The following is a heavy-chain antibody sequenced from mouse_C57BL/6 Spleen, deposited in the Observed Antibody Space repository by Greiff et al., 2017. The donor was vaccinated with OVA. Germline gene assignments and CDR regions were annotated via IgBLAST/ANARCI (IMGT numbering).Heavy chain of an antibody. J-gene: IGHJ3*01. V-gene: IGHV1-54*01. CDR1: GYAFTNYL. CDR3: ARSHGRYYGNSRQFAY. CDR2: INPGSGGT. D-gene: IGHD2-1*01. Sequence: VQLQQSGAELVRPGTSVKVSCKASGYAFTNYLIEWVKQRPGQGLEWIGVINPGSGGTNYNEKFKGKATLTADKSSSTAYMQLSSLTSADSAVYFCARSHGRYYGNSRQFAYWGQGTLVTVSA.